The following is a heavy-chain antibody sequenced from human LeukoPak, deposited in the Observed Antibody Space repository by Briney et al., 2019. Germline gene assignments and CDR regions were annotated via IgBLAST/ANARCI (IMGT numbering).Heavy chain of an antibody. D-gene: IGHD1-26*01. V-gene: IGHV3-30*04. CDR2: ISHDGQEK. CDR3: ARVLGARTFDS. Sequence: GGSVRLSCALSGFNFSYFAMHWFRHAPGKGLEWVAVISHDGQEKYHADSVKGRFSSSRDDSKNTLYLQMDSLTAEDAAVYFCARVLGARTFDSWGQGALVTVSS. J-gene: IGHJ4*02. CDR1: GFNFSYFA.